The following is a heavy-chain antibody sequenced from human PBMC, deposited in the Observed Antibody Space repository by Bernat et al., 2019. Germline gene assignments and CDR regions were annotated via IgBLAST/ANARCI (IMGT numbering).Heavy chain of an antibody. CDR2: IIPIFGTA. J-gene: IGHJ2*01. V-gene: IGHV1-69*01. CDR1: GGTFSSYA. Sequence: QVQLVQSGAEVKKPGSSVKVSCKASGGTFSSYAISWVRQAPGQGLEWMGGIIPIFGTANYAQKFQGRVTITADESTSTPYMELSSLRSEDTAVYYGARVGDSSSWDGYFDLWGRGTLVTVSS. CDR3: ARVGDSSSWDGYFDL. D-gene: IGHD6-13*01.